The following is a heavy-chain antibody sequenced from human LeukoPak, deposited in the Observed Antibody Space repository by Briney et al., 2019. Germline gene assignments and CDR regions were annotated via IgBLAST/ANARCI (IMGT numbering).Heavy chain of an antibody. CDR3: ARAVYYYDSSGYYLYYFDY. CDR1: GGTFSSYA. J-gene: IGHJ4*02. CDR2: IIPIFGTA. V-gene: IGHV1-69*01. Sequence: SVKVSCKASGGTFSSYAISWVRQAPGQGLEWMGGIIPIFGTANYAQKFQGRVTITADESTSTAYMELSSLRSEDTAVYYCARAVYYYDSSGYYLYYFDYWGQGTLVTVSS. D-gene: IGHD3-22*01.